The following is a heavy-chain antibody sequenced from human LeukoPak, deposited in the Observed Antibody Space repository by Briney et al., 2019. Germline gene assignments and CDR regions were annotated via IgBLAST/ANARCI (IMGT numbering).Heavy chain of an antibody. V-gene: IGHV1-18*01. J-gene: IGHJ4*02. Sequence: ASVKVSCKASGYTFTSDSISWVRQAPGQGLERMGWISGYTGNTNYAQKLQGRVAMTTDTSTSTAYMELRSLMSDDTAVYYCARAYDFWSGLGYWGQGTLVTVSS. D-gene: IGHD3-3*01. CDR2: ISGYTGNT. CDR1: GYTFTSDS. CDR3: ARAYDFWSGLGY.